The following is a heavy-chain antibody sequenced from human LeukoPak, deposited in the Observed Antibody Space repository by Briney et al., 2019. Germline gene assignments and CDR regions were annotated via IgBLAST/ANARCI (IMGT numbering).Heavy chain of an antibody. D-gene: IGHD3-3*01. CDR2: IYYSGST. Sequence: SETLSLTCTVSGGSISSYYWSWIRQPPGKGLEWIGYIYYSGSTNYNPSLKSRVTISVDTSKNQFSLKLSSVTAADTAVYYCATQTGITIFGVALFDYWGQGTLVTVSS. CDR3: ATQTGITIFGVALFDY. J-gene: IGHJ4*02. CDR1: GGSISSYY. V-gene: IGHV4-59*08.